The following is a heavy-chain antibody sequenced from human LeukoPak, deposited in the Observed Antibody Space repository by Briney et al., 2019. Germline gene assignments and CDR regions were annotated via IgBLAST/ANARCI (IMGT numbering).Heavy chain of an antibody. J-gene: IGHJ6*02. Sequence: SETRSLTCTVSGGSISSYYWSWIRQPPGKGLEWIGYIYYSGSTNYNPSLKSRVTISVDTSKNQFSLKLSSVTAADTAVYYCARPGTDYGMDVWGQGTTVTVSS. CDR2: IYYSGST. CDR1: GGSISSYY. V-gene: IGHV4-59*08. CDR3: ARPGTDYGMDV.